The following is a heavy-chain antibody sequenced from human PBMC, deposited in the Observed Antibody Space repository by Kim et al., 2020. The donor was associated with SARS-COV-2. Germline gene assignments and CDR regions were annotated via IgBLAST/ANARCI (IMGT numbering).Heavy chain of an antibody. CDR2: IYYSGST. Sequence: SETLSLTCTVSGGSISSSSYYWGWIRQPPGKGLEWIGSIYYSGSTYYNPSLKSRVTISVDTSKNQFSLKLSSVTAADTAVYYCARDKGNSGYDGPWDYWGQGTLVTVSS. CDR1: GGSISSSSYY. V-gene: IGHV4-39*07. CDR3: ARDKGNSGYDGPWDY. J-gene: IGHJ4*02. D-gene: IGHD5-12*01.